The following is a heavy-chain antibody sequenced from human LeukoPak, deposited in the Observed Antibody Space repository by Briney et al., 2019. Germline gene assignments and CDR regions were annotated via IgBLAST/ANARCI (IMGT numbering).Heavy chain of an antibody. CDR3: AIISVSTSLLDP. V-gene: IGHV4-39*01. Sequence: PSETLSLTCTVSGGSISSSNNYWGWIRQPPGKGLEWIGNIYYSGSTHYNPSLKTRVTISVDTSKNQFSLKLSSVSAADTAVYYCAIISVSTSLLDPWGQGTLVTVSS. J-gene: IGHJ5*02. CDR1: GGSISSSNNY. CDR2: IYYSGST. D-gene: IGHD5/OR15-5a*01.